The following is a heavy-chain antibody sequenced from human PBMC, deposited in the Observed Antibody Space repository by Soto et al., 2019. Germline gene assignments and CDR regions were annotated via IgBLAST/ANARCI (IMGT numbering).Heavy chain of an antibody. V-gene: IGHV3-23*01. J-gene: IGHJ4*02. D-gene: IGHD3-22*01. CDR1: GFTFSSYA. Sequence: GSLRLSCAASGFTFSSYAMSWVRQAPGKGLEWVSAISGSGGSTYYADSVKGRFTISRDNSKNTLYLQMNSLRAEDTAVYYCAKRPLLYYYDSSGYYYDYWGQGTLVTVSS. CDR2: ISGSGGST. CDR3: AKRPLLYYYDSSGYYYDY.